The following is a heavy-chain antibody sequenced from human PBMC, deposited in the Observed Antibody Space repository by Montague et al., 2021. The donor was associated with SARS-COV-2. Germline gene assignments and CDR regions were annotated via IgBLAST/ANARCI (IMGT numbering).Heavy chain of an antibody. V-gene: IGHV4-59*01. CDR3: ARLLRSCTNGVCRTYYYYALDV. D-gene: IGHD2-8*01. CDR2: IYYSGST. Sequence: SETLSLTCTVSGGSISGFYWSWIRQPPGKGLEWIGYIYYSGSTKXNPSLESRVAVSVDRSKNQVSLKLTSVTAADTAVYYCARLLRSCTNGVCRTYYYYALDVWGQGTTVTASS. J-gene: IGHJ6*02. CDR1: GGSISGFY.